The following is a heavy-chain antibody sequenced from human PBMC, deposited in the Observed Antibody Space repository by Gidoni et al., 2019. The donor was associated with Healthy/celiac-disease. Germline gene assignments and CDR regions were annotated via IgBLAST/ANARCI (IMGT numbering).Heavy chain of an antibody. J-gene: IGHJ6*02. CDR2: IIPIFGTA. D-gene: IGHD3-22*01. CDR1: GGTFSSYA. CDR3: ARHYYDSSVTPYYYYYGMDV. Sequence: QVQLVQSGAEVKKPGSSVKVSCKASGGTFSSYAISWVRQAPGQGLEWMGGIIPIFGTANYAQKFQGRVTITADESTSTAYMELSSLRSEDTAVYYCARHYYDSSVTPYYYYYGMDVWGQGTTVTVSS. V-gene: IGHV1-69*01.